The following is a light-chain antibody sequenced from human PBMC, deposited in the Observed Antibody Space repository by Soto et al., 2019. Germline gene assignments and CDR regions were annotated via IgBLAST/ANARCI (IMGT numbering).Light chain of an antibody. CDR1: QNLSRYF. V-gene: IGKV3D-20*02. CDR2: GAS. Sequence: EVVLTQSPGTLSFSPGDRASLSCMAIQNLSRYFLAWYQHKPGQAPRLLISGASRRATGIPDRFSGSGSGTDFTLTISSLEPEDFAVYYCQQRSNWPSITFGQGTRLEIK. J-gene: IGKJ5*01. CDR3: QQRSNWPSIT.